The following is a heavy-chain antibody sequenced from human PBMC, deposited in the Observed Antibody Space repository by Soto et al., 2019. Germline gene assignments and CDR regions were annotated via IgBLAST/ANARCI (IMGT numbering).Heavy chain of an antibody. Sequence: QVQLVESGGGVVQPGRSPRLSCAASGFTFSSYGMHWVRQAPGKGLEWVAVIWYDGSNKYYADSVKGRFTISRDNSKNTLYLQMNSLRAEDTAVYYCARDGRAVAGEVFDYWGQGTLVTVSS. D-gene: IGHD6-19*01. CDR1: GFTFSSYG. J-gene: IGHJ4*02. V-gene: IGHV3-33*01. CDR3: ARDGRAVAGEVFDY. CDR2: IWYDGSNK.